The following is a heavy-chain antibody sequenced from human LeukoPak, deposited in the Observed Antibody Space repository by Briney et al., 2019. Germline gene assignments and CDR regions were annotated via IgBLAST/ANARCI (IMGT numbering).Heavy chain of an antibody. CDR3: ARDLGPWYSRTWGYDY. CDR2: ISSSGSII. Sequence: GGSLRLSCAASGFTFSSYSMNWVRQAPGEGLEWISYISSSGSIIYYADSVKGRFTISRDNAKNSLFLQMNSLRAEDTAVYYCARDLGPWYSRTWGYDYWGQGSLVTVSS. CDR1: GFTFSSYS. D-gene: IGHD6-13*01. J-gene: IGHJ4*02. V-gene: IGHV3-48*01.